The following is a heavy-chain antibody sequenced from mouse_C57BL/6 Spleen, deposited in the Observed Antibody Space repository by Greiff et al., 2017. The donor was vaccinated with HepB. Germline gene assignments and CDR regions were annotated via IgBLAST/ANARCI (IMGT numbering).Heavy chain of an antibody. J-gene: IGHJ3*01. CDR2: TYPRSGNT. CDR1: GYTFTSYG. CDR3: ARGSNWGFAY. V-gene: IGHV1-81*01. D-gene: IGHD4-1*01. Sequence: VQLQQSGAELARPGASVKLSCKASGYTFTSYGISWVKQRTGQGLEWIGETYPRSGNTYYNEKFKGKATLTADKSSSTAYMELRSLTSEDSAVYFCARGSNWGFAYWGQGTLVTVSA.